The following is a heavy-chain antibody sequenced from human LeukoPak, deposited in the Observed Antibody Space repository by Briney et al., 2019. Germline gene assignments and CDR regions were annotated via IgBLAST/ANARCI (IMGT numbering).Heavy chain of an antibody. J-gene: IGHJ5*02. CDR1: GGSISSYY. CDR2: IYYSGST. CDR3: AREGGGFIAAAGKVRWFDP. V-gene: IGHV4-59*01. D-gene: IGHD6-13*01. Sequence: SETLSLTCTVSGGSISSYYWSWIRQPPGKGLEWIGYIYYSGSTNYNPSLKSRVTISVDTSKNQFSLKLSSVTAADTAVYYCAREGGGFIAAAGKVRWFDPWGQGTLVTVSS.